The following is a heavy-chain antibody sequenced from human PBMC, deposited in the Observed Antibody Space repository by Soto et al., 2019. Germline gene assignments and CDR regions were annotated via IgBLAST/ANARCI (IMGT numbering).Heavy chain of an antibody. V-gene: IGHV3-21*01. CDR2: ISSSSSYI. D-gene: IGHD6-13*01. Sequence: GGSLRLSCAASGFTFSSYSMNWVRQAPGKGLEWVSSISSSSSYIYYADSVKGRFTISRDNAKNSLYLQMNSLRAEDTAVYYCARDVSSSWYSAFDIWGQGTMVTVSS. J-gene: IGHJ3*02. CDR3: ARDVSSSWYSAFDI. CDR1: GFTFSSYS.